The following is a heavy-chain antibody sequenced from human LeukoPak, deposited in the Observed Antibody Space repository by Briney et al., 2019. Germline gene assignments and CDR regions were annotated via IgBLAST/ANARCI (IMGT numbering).Heavy chain of an antibody. CDR1: GGSISSGGYY. J-gene: IGHJ4*02. D-gene: IGHD4-17*01. CDR3: VGGSMTTVTGFDY. CDR2: IYYSGST. Sequence: SQTLSLTCTVSGGSISSGGYYWSWIRQHPGKGLEWIGYIYYSGSTYYNPSLKSRVTISVDTSKNQFSLKLSSVTAADTAVYYCVGGSMTTVTGFDYWGQGTLVTVSS. V-gene: IGHV4-31*03.